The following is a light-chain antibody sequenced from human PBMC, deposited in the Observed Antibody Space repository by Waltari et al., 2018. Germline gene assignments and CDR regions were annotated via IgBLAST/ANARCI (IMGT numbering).Light chain of an antibody. V-gene: IGKV3-20*01. CDR3: QNHERLPAT. CDR1: QSIGRY. CDR2: AAS. Sequence: EVVLTQSPGTLSLSPGERATLSCRASQSIGRYLVWYQQRPGQAPRLLIYAASTRATGIPDRFSGSGSGTDFTLTISRLESEDCAVYYCQNHERLPATFGQGTKVEIK. J-gene: IGKJ1*01.